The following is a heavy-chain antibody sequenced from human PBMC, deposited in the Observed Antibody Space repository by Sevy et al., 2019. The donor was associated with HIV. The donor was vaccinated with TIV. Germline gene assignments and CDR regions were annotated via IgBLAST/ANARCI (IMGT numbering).Heavy chain of an antibody. CDR2: VSSDGTTR. CDR1: GFNFSPYA. D-gene: IGHD3-22*01. V-gene: IGHV3-30*18. CDR3: AKEGYYYDSRSSDWFDP. Sequence: GGSLRLSCAASGFNFSPYAMHWVRQGPGKGLEWVATVSSDGTTRSYVDSIKGRFSVSRDNSKNTLYLQMNNLTPEDTALYYCAKEGYYYDSRSSDWFDPWGPGALVTVSS. J-gene: IGHJ5*02.